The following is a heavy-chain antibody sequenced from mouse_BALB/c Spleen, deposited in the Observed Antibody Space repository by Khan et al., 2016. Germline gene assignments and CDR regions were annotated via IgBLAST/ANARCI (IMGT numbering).Heavy chain of an antibody. V-gene: IGHV14-4*02. CDR2: IDPENGDT. Sequence: VQLQQSGAELVRSGASVKLSCTASGFNIKDYYMHWVKQRPEQGLEWIGWIDPENGDTEYAPTFQGKATMTADTSSTTAYLQLSSLTSVDTDVYYCNVRFAYWGQGTLVTVSA. J-gene: IGHJ3*01. CDR3: NVRFAY. CDR1: GFNIKDYY.